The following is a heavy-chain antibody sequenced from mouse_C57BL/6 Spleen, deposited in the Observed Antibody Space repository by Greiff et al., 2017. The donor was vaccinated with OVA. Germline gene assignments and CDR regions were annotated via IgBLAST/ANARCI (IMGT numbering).Heavy chain of an antibody. J-gene: IGHJ4*01. CDR3: ARHGSSYDAMDD. D-gene: IGHD1-1*01. Sequence: QVQLQQPGAELVMPGASVKLSCKASGYTFTSYWMHWVKQRPGQGLEWIGEIDPSDSYTNYNQKFKGKSTLTVDKSSSTAYMQLSSLTSEDSAVYYCARHGSSYDAMDDWGQGTSVTVSS. CDR1: GYTFTSYW. V-gene: IGHV1-69*01. CDR2: IDPSDSYT.